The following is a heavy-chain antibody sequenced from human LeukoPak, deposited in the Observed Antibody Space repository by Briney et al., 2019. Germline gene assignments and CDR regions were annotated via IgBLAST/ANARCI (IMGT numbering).Heavy chain of an antibody. CDR3: SRLLVVAATWFDP. J-gene: IGHJ5*02. D-gene: IGHD2-15*01. CDR1: AFTVSSNY. V-gene: IGHV3-66*04. Sequence: GGSLRLSCAASAFTVSSNYMSGVRQAPGKGLEWVSVIYSGGSTYYADSVKGRFTISRDNSKNTLYLQMNSLRAEDTAVYYCSRLLVVAATWFDPWGRGTLVTVSS. CDR2: IYSGGST.